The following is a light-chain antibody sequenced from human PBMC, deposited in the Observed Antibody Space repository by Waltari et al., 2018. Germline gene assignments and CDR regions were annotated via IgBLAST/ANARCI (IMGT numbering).Light chain of an antibody. Sequence: IVLTQSPGTLSLSPGERATLSCRASQSVSRYLAWYQQRPGQAPRLRIYAASTRATGIPDRFSGSGYETDFTLTISRLEPEDFAVYYCQNHERLPATFGQGTKVEIK. CDR3: QNHERLPAT. J-gene: IGKJ1*01. CDR1: QSVSRY. V-gene: IGKV3-20*01. CDR2: AAS.